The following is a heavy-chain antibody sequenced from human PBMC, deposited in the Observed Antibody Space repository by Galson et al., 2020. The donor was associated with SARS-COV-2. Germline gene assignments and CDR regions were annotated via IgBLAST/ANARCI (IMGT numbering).Heavy chain of an antibody. CDR2: IDWDDDK. Sequence: ESGPTLVKPTQTLTLTCTFSGFSLSTSGMCVSWVRQPPGKALEWLARIDWDDDKYYSTSLKTRLTISKDTSKNQVVLIMTNMDPVDTATYYCARDSNGSSKGWYYYYGMYVWGQGTTVTVSS. D-gene: IGHD6-6*01. J-gene: IGHJ6*02. CDR3: ARDSNGSSKGWYYYYGMYV. V-gene: IGHV2-70*11. CDR1: GFSLSTSGMC.